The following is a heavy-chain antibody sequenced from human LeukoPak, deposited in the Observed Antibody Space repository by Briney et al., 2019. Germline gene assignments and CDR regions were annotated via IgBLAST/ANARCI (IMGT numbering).Heavy chain of an antibody. CDR1: GFTFSSYE. D-gene: IGHD2-8*01. J-gene: IGHJ6*03. Sequence: QPGGSLRLSCAASGFTFSSYEMNWVRQAPGKGLEWVSRISSDGSSTRYADSVKGGFTISRDNAKNTLFLQMNSLRAEDTAMYYCARSMYYYYMDVWGKGTTVTISS. CDR3: ARSMYYYYMDV. CDR2: ISSDGSST. V-gene: IGHV3-74*01.